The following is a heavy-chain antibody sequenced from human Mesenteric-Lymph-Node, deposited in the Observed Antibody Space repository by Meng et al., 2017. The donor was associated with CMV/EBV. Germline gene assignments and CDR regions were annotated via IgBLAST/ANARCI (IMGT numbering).Heavy chain of an antibody. D-gene: IGHD3-16*01. V-gene: IGHV3-7*01. CDR3: ARPGGGYAV. CDR1: GFTFSKYW. J-gene: IGHJ4*02. CDR2: IKQDGSEK. Sequence: GGSLSLSCAASGFTFSKYWMSWLRQTPGKGLEWLAHIKQDGSEKYYRDSVKGRFTISRDNTKNSLYLQMDSLTAEDTAVYYCARPGGGYAVWGQGTLVTVSS.